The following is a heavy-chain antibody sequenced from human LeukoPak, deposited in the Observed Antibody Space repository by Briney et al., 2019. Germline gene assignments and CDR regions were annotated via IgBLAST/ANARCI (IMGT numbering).Heavy chain of an antibody. J-gene: IGHJ4*02. V-gene: IGHV1-18*01. CDR2: ISAYNGNT. D-gene: IGHD6-13*01. CDR3: ARIPPPLSIAAAGSLY. CDR1: GYTFTSYG. Sequence: GASVKVSCKASGYTFTSYGISWVRQAPGQGLEWMGWISAYNGNTNYAQKLQGRVTMTTDTSTSTAYMELRSLRSDDTAVYYCARIPPPLSIAAAGSLYWGQGTLVTVSS.